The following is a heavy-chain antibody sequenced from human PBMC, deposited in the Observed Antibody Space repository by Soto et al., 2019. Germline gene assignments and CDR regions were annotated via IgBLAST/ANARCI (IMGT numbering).Heavy chain of an antibody. CDR1: GFAFSDSA. J-gene: IGHJ6*02. Sequence: PGGSLRLSCAASGFAFSDSALYWVRQASGKGLEWVGRIRRKANSYATAYAASVKGRFTISRDDSKNTAYLQMNSLKTEDTAVYYCTRWDDILTGYYNYYYYGMDVWGQGTTVTVSS. V-gene: IGHV3-73*01. CDR2: IRRKANSYAT. CDR3: TRWDDILTGYYNYYYYGMDV. D-gene: IGHD3-9*01.